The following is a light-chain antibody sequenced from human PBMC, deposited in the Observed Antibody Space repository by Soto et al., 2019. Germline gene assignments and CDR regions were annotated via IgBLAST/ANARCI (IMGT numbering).Light chain of an antibody. V-gene: IGLV2-8*01. Sequence: QSALAQHPSASGSPGQSVTITCTGTNSDVGTYNYVSWYQHHPGKAPKFLIYGVSRRPFGVPDRFSGSKSGNTASLTVSGLQAEDEADYYCSSYAGSNNLVFGGGTKLTVL. CDR1: NSDVGTYNY. CDR2: GVS. J-gene: IGLJ3*02. CDR3: SSYAGSNNLV.